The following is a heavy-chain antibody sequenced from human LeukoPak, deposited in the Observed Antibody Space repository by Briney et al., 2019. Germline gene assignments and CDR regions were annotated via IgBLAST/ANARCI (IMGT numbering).Heavy chain of an antibody. D-gene: IGHD6-13*01. CDR3: ARENSNSWYLDY. J-gene: IGHJ4*02. CDR1: GGSISTYY. V-gene: IGHV4-59*01. CDR2: IYNSGST. Sequence: SETLSLTCTVSGGSISTYYWSWIRQPPGKGLEWIGYIYNSGSTNYNPSLKSRVTISVDASKNQFSLKLSSVTAADTAVYYCARENSNSWYLDYWGQGTLVTVSS.